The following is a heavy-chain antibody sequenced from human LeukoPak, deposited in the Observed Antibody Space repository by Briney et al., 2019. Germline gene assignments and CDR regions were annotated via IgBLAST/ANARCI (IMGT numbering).Heavy chain of an antibody. V-gene: IGHV3-21*01. Sequence: GGSLRLSCAASGFTFSSYSMNWVRQAPGKGLEWVSSIRSSSSYIYYADSVKGRFTISRDNAKNSLYLQMNSLRAEDTAVYYCARERDSGSYLGKYFQHWGQGTLVTVSS. J-gene: IGHJ1*01. CDR2: IRSSSSYI. D-gene: IGHD1-26*01. CDR1: GFTFSSYS. CDR3: ARERDSGSYLGKYFQH.